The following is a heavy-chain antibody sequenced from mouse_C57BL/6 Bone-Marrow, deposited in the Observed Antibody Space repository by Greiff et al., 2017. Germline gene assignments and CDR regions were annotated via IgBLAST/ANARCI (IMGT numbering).Heavy chain of an antibody. D-gene: IGHD1-1*01. V-gene: IGHV3-6*01. CDR2: ISYDGSN. CDR1: GYSITSGYY. CDR3: ARGYYGSRVGFAY. Sequence: EVHLVESGPGLVKPSQSLSLTCSVTGYSITSGYYWNWIRQFPGNKLEWMGYISYDGSNNYNPSLKNRISITRDTSKNQFFLKLNSVTTEDTATYYCARGYYGSRVGFAYWGQGTLVTVSA. J-gene: IGHJ3*01.